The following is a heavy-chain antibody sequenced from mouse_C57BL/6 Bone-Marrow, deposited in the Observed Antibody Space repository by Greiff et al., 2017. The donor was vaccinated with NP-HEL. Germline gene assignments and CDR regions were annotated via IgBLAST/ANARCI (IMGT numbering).Heavy chain of an antibody. CDR3: ARTLNYYGSSYWYFDV. J-gene: IGHJ1*03. Sequence: QVQLQQSGAELARPGASVKLSCKASGYTFTSYGISWVKQRTGQGLEWIGEISPRSGNTYYNEKFKGKATLTADQSSRTAYMELRSLTSEDSAVYCCARTLNYYGSSYWYFDVGGTGTTVTVSS. D-gene: IGHD1-1*01. CDR1: GYTFTSYG. V-gene: IGHV1-81*01. CDR2: ISPRSGNT.